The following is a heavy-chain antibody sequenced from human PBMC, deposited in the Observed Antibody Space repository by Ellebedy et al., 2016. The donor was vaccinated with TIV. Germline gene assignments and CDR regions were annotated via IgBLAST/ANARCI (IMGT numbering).Heavy chain of an antibody. D-gene: IGHD3-10*01. CDR3: ARVVPRGHYFCMDV. V-gene: IGHV3-74*01. CDR2: INNDGSST. Sequence: GESLKISCVASGFTFHTYWMHWVRQAPGKGLVWVSRINNDGSSTISADSVKGRFTVSRDNAKTTLYLQMNSLRAEDTAVYYCARVVPRGHYFCMDVWGQGTTVTVSS. J-gene: IGHJ6*02. CDR1: GFTFHTYW.